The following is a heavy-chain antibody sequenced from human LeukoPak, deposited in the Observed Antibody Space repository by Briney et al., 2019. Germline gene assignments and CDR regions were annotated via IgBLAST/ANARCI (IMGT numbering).Heavy chain of an antibody. Sequence: SETLSLTCTVSGGSISSGVYYWSWIRQHPGKGLEWIGYIYYSGSTYYNPSLKSRVTISVDTSKNQFSLKLSSVTAADTAVYYCAREDYYGSGGDYWGQGTLVTVSS. CDR1: GGSISSGVYY. CDR3: AREDYYGSGGDY. J-gene: IGHJ4*02. CDR2: IYYSGST. D-gene: IGHD3-10*01. V-gene: IGHV4-31*03.